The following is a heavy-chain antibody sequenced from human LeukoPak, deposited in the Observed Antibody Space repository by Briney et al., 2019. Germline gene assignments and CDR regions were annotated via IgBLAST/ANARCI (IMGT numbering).Heavy chain of an antibody. J-gene: IGHJ6*03. CDR3: ARDLGCGGGTCFDYYYYYMDV. D-gene: IGHD2-15*01. CDR2: ISSSGSTI. V-gene: IGHV3-11*01. Sequence: GGSLRLSCAASGFTFSDYYMTWIRQAPGKGLEWVSYISSSGSTIYYADSVKGRFTISRDNAKNSLYLQMNTLRAEDTAVYYCARDLGCGGGTCFDYYYYYMDVWGKGTTVTVSS. CDR1: GFTFSDYY.